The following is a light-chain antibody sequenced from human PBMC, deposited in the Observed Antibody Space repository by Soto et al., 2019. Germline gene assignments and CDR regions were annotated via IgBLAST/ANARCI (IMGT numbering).Light chain of an antibody. CDR3: SSYAGSNNFCV. CDR2: EVS. V-gene: IGLV2-8*01. Sequence: QSALTQPPSASGSPGQSVTISCTGTSSDVGAYNFVSWYQQHPGKAPKLIIYEVSERPSGVPDRFSGSKSGNTVSLTVSGLQADDEADYYCSSYAGSNNFCVFGTGTKLTVL. J-gene: IGLJ1*01. CDR1: SSDVGAYNF.